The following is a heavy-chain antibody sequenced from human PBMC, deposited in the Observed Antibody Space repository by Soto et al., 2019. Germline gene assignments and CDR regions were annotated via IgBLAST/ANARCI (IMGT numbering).Heavy chain of an antibody. V-gene: IGHV4-34*01. CDR2: INHSGST. Sequence: SETLSLTCAVYGGSFSGYYWSWIRQPPGKGLEWIGEINHSGSTNYNPSFKSRVTIAFDTSKNQFSLKLSSVTAADTAVYYCARVLQRYSSRWRTGGYFDYWGQGTLVTVSS. J-gene: IGHJ4*02. D-gene: IGHD6-13*01. CDR1: GGSFSGYY. CDR3: ARVLQRYSSRWRTGGYFDY.